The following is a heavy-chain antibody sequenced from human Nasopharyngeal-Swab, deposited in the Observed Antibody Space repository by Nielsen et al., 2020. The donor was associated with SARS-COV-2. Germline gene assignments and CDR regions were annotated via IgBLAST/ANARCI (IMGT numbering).Heavy chain of an antibody. D-gene: IGHD3-3*01. CDR2: ISYDGSNK. J-gene: IGHJ4*02. CDR3: AKEGIYDFWSGPQGHFDY. Sequence: GESLKISCAASGFTFSSYGMHWVRQAPGKGLEWVAVISYDGSNKYYADSVKGRFTISRDNSKNTLYLQMNSLRAEDTAVYYCAKEGIYDFWSGPQGHFDYWGQGTLVTVSS. CDR1: GFTFSSYG. V-gene: IGHV3-30*18.